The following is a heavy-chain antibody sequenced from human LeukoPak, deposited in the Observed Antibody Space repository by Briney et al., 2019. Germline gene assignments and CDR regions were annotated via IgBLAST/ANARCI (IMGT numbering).Heavy chain of an antibody. D-gene: IGHD5-18*01. CDR3: ARASGPAMVYYYYYYMDV. V-gene: IGHV4-34*01. CDR2: INHGGST. J-gene: IGHJ6*03. CDR1: GGSFSGYY. Sequence: SETLSLTCAVYGGSFSGYYWSWIRQPPGKGLEWIGEINHGGSTNYNPSLKSRVTISVDTSKNQFSLKLSSVTAADTAVYYCARASGPAMVYYYYYYMDVWGKGTTVTVSS.